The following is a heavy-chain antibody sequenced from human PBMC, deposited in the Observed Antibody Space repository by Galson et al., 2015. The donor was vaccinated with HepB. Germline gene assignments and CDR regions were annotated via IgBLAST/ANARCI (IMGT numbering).Heavy chain of an antibody. V-gene: IGHV3-21*01. CDR1: GFTFSSYS. CDR2: ISSSSSYI. D-gene: IGHD3-22*01. CDR3: ARDPKNYYDSGGAFDI. Sequence: SLRLSCAASGFTFSSYSVNWVRQAPGKGLEWVSSISSSSSYIYYADSVKGRFTISRDNAKNSLYLQMNSLRAEDTAVYYCARDPKNYYDSGGAFDIWGQGTMVTVSS. J-gene: IGHJ3*02.